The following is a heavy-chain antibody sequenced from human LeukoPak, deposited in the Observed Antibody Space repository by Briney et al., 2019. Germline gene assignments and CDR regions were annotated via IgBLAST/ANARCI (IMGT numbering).Heavy chain of an antibody. J-gene: IGHJ4*02. CDR3: ARPRGYSYGRAYFDY. CDR2: INHSGST. CDR1: GGSFSGYY. D-gene: IGHD5-18*01. V-gene: IGHV4-34*01. Sequence: SETLSLTCAVYGGSFSGYYWSWIRQPPGKGLEWIGEINHSGSTNYNPSLKSRVTISVDTSKNQFSLKLSSVTAADTAVYYCARPRGYSYGRAYFDYWGQGTLVTVS.